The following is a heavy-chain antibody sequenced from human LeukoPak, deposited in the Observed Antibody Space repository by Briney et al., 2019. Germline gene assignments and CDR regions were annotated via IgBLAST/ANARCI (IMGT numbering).Heavy chain of an antibody. V-gene: IGHV4-34*01. D-gene: IGHD6-13*01. J-gene: IGHJ4*02. CDR2: INHSGST. Sequence: PSETLSLTCAVYGGSFSGYYWSWIRQPPGKGLEWIGEINHSGSTNYNPSLKSRVTISVDTSKNQFSLKLSSVTAADTAVYYCARAGYSSSWYSGPHRTYDYWGQGTLVTVSS. CDR3: ARAGYSSSWYSGPHRTYDY. CDR1: GGSFSGYY.